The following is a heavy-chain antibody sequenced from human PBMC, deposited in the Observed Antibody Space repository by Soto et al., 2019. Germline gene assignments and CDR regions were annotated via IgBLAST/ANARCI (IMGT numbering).Heavy chain of an antibody. Sequence: QVQLVQSGAEVKKPGASVKVSCKASGYTFTSYDINWVRQATGQGLEWMGWMNPNSGNTGYAQKFQSRGIMTSNTTTSNAYMEQRSMMSADTAVYYCAGGGIAVAGAGYYYGMDGWGQGTTVTVSS. CDR1: GYTFTSYD. D-gene: IGHD6-19*01. CDR3: AGGGIAVAGAGYYYGMDG. V-gene: IGHV1-8*02. CDR2: MNPNSGNT. J-gene: IGHJ6*02.